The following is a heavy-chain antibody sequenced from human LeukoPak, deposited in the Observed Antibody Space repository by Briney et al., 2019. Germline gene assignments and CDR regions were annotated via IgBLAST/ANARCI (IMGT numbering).Heavy chain of an antibody. J-gene: IGHJ6*03. D-gene: IGHD3-3*01. Sequence: GGSLRLSCAASGFTSSSYAMHWVRQAPGKGLEWVAVISYDGSNKYYADSVKGRFTISRDNSKNTLYLQMNSLRAEDTAVYYCAREAGDVLRFLRPMDVWGKGTTVTVSS. CDR3: AREAGDVLRFLRPMDV. CDR1: GFTSSSYA. CDR2: ISYDGSNK. V-gene: IGHV3-30-3*01.